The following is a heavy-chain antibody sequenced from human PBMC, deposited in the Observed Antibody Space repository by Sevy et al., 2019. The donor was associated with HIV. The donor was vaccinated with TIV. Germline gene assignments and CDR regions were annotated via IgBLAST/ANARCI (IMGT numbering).Heavy chain of an antibody. CDR1: GFTFSSYG. J-gene: IGHJ4*02. V-gene: IGHV3-33*01. CDR2: IWFDGSST. CDR3: ARDLEFYDYGAYGPSFMPDY. Sequence: GGSLRLSCAASGFTFSSYGMHWVRQAPGKGLEWVAVIWFDGSSTFYVDSVKGRFTISRDIAKNTLHLQMNSLRAEDTAVYYCARDLEFYDYGAYGPSFMPDYWGQGTLVTVSS. D-gene: IGHD4-17*01.